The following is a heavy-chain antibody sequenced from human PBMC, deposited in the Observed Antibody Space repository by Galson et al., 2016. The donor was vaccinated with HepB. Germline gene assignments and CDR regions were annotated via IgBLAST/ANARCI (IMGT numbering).Heavy chain of an antibody. V-gene: IGHV3-74*01. D-gene: IGHD3-10*01. CDR1: GFTFSNYW. J-gene: IGHJ4*02. CDR3: ATNGPLIRVGELLESLHY. Sequence: SLRLSCAASGFTFSNYWIYWVRQVPGKGLIWISRINTDGTASDYADSVRGRFTISRDNAKKSGYLQMNSLRAEDSAVYYCATNGPLIRVGELLESLHYWGQGILVTVSS. CDR2: INTDGTAS.